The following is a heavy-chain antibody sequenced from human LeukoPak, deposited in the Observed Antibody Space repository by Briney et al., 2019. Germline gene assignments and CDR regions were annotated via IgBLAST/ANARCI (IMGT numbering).Heavy chain of an antibody. CDR1: GFTFSSYW. CDR3: ARGGGLDV. J-gene: IGHJ6*02. CDR2: INHNGNVN. D-gene: IGHD3-16*01. Sequence: GGSLRLSCAASGFTFSSYWMNWARQAQGKGLEWVASINHNGNVNYYVDSVKGRFTISRDNAKNSLYPQMSNLRAEDTAVYFCARGGGLDVWGQGATVTVSS. V-gene: IGHV3-7*03.